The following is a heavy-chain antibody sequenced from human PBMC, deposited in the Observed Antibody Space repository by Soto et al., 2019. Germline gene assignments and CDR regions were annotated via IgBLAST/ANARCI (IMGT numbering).Heavy chain of an antibody. CDR3: AREGHIVVVTPTRGVDAFDI. CDR2: IIPIFGTA. CDR1: GGTFSSYA. Sequence: QVQLVQSGAEVKKPGSSVKVSCKASGGTFSSYAISWVRQAPGQGLEWMGGIIPIFGTANYAQKFQGRVTITADKSTSTAYMELSSLRSEDTAVYYCAREGHIVVVTPTRGVDAFDIWGQGTMVTVSS. J-gene: IGHJ3*02. V-gene: IGHV1-69*06. D-gene: IGHD2-21*02.